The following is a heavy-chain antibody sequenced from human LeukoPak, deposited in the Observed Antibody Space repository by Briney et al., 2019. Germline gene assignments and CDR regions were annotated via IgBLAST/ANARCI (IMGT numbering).Heavy chain of an antibody. J-gene: IGHJ5*02. CDR1: GFTFSSYA. CDR2: ISGGGGTP. CDR3: AKDLTYYGSGSYQLDP. D-gene: IGHD3-10*01. V-gene: IGHV3-23*01. Sequence: GGSLRLSCAASGFTFSSYAMSWVRQAPGKGLEWVSTISGGGGTPYYADSVKGRFTISRDNSKNTLYLQMNSLRAEDTAVYYCAKDLTYYGSGSYQLDPWGQGTLVTVSS.